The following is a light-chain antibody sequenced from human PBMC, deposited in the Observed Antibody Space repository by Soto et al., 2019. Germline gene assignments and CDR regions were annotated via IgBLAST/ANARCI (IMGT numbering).Light chain of an antibody. CDR1: QSISNY. Sequence: DIQMTQSPSSLSASVGDRVTITCRASQSISNYLNWYQHKPGKAPNLLIYAASTLQSGVPSRFSCSRSGTDFTLTITHLQPEYVASYYCQQSYSSPPTFGQGTKLEIK. J-gene: IGKJ2*01. V-gene: IGKV1-39*01. CDR3: QQSYSSPPT. CDR2: AAS.